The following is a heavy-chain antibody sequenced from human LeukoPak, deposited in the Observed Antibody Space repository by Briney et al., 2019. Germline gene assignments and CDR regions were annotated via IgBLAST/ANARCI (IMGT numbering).Heavy chain of an antibody. D-gene: IGHD6-19*01. V-gene: IGHV3-33*06. J-gene: IGHJ4*02. CDR2: VWDDGSSQ. CDR3: AKDQWNPDY. Sequence: SGGSLRLSCAASGFTFSSYGMHWVRQAPRKGLEWVAVVWDDGSSQNYADSVKGRFTISRDNSKNMLYLQMNSLRAEDTAVYYCAKDQWNPDYWGQGTLVSVSS. CDR1: GFTFSSYG.